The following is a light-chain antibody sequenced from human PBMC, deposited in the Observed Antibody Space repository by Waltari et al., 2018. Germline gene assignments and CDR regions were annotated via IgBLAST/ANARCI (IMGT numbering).Light chain of an antibody. J-gene: IGKJ4*01. CDR1: QGVRGF. V-gene: IGKV3-15*01. CDR2: DIS. Sequence: ETVLTQSPVTLSVSPGERVALSCRASQGVRGFLAWYQQKPGQAPRLLVYDISTRATGIPARFSGSGSETAFTLTISGLQSEDFAVYYCQQYGSWPLTFGGGTKVDLK. CDR3: QQYGSWPLT.